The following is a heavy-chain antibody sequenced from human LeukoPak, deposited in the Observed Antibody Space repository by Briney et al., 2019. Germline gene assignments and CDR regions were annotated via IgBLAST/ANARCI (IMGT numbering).Heavy chain of an antibody. Sequence: TPGGSLRLSCAASGFTFSSYSMNWVRQAPGKGLEWVSSISSSSSYIYYAGSVKGRFTISIDNAKNSLYLQMNSLRAEDTAVYYCARELRFLEWLLFDPWGQGTLVTVSS. V-gene: IGHV3-21*01. D-gene: IGHD3-3*01. CDR1: GFTFSSYS. CDR2: ISSSSSYI. CDR3: ARELRFLEWLLFDP. J-gene: IGHJ5*02.